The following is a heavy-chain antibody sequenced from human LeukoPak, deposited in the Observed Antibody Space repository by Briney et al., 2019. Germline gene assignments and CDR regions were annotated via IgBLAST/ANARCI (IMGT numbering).Heavy chain of an antibody. V-gene: IGHV1-69*05. Sequence: ASVKVSCKASGGTFSSYAISWVRQAPGQGLEWMGGIIPIFGTANYAQKFQGRVTITTDESTSTAYMELSSLRSEDTAVYYCARDYDSSGYFDYWGQGTLVTVSS. CDR3: ARDYDSSGYFDY. D-gene: IGHD3-22*01. J-gene: IGHJ4*02. CDR1: GGTFSSYA. CDR2: IIPIFGTA.